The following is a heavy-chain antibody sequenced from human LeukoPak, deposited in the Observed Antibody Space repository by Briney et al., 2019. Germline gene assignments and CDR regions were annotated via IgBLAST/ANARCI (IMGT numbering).Heavy chain of an antibody. Sequence: PSETLSLTCTVSGGSISSGSYYWSWIRQPAGKGLEWIGRIYTSGSTNYNPSLKSRVTISVDTSKNQFSLKLSSVTAADTAVYYCARESSPGSYFSPYYYYMDVWGKGTTVTISS. CDR2: IYTSGST. D-gene: IGHD3-10*01. J-gene: IGHJ6*03. CDR3: ARESSPGSYFSPYYYYMDV. V-gene: IGHV4-61*02. CDR1: GGSISSGSYY.